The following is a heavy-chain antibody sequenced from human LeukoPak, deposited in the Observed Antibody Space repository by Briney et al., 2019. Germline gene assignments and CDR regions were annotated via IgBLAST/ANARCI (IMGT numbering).Heavy chain of an antibody. Sequence: ASVTVSCKASGYTFTIYAMHWVRQATGQRLEWMGWINAGNGNTKYSQKFQGRVTITRDTSASTAYMALSSLRSEDTAVYYCARWGCSGGSCYEASIYYYYGMDVWGQGTTVTVSS. J-gene: IGHJ6*02. CDR1: GYTFTIYA. CDR2: INAGNGNT. D-gene: IGHD2-15*01. V-gene: IGHV1-3*01. CDR3: ARWGCSGGSCYEASIYYYYGMDV.